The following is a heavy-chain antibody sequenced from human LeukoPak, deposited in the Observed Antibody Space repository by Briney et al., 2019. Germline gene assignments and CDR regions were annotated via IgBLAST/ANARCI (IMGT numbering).Heavy chain of an antibody. CDR3: AREKGVYSSGYFDY. V-gene: IGHV3-33*08. Sequence: GGSLRLSCAASGFTFSGSGIHWVSQAPGKGLEWVAVIWYDGSNKYYADSVKGRFTISRDNSKNTLYLQMNSLRAEDTAVYYCAREKGVYSSGYFDYWGQGTLVTVSS. D-gene: IGHD6-19*01. J-gene: IGHJ4*02. CDR1: GFTFSGSG. CDR2: IWYDGSNK.